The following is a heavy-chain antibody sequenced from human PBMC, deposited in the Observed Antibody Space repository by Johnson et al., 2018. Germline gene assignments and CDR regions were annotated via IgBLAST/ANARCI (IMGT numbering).Heavy chain of an antibody. Sequence: QVQLVQSGAEVKKPGSSVKVSCTASGGSFTSYSFSWVRQAPGQGLEWMGRIIPILGLSNYAQKFQGRVTITEDKPTSTAHLEQSSLRSEDTAVYYCARGNWNTLVRGTLEAVPYYGMDVWGQGTTVTVS. CDR1: GGSFTSYS. CDR2: IIPILGLS. D-gene: IGHD3-10*01. CDR3: ARGNWNTLVRGTLEAVPYYGMDV. V-gene: IGHV1-69*04. J-gene: IGHJ6*02.